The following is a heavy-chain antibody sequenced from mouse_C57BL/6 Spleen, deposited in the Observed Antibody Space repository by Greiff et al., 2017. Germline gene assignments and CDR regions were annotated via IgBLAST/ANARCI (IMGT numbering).Heavy chain of an antibody. J-gene: IGHJ2*01. CDR3: ARYDGYLY. V-gene: IGHV1-81*01. CDR2: IYPRSGNT. D-gene: IGHD2-3*01. Sequence: VKLMEAGAELARPGAAVKLSCKASGYTFTSYGISWVKQRTGQGLEWIGEIYPRSGNTYYNEKFKGKATLTADKSPSTAYMELRSLTSEDSAVYFCARYDGYLYWGQGTTLTVSS. CDR1: GYTFTSYG.